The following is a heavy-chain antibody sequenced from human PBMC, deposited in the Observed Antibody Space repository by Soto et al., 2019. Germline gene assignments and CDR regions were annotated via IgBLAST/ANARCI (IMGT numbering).Heavy chain of an antibody. J-gene: IGHJ4*02. D-gene: IGHD3-22*01. CDR1: GFTFSSYG. Sequence: GGSLRLSCAASGFTFSSYGMHWVRQAPGKGLEWVAVIWYDGSNKYYADSVKGRFTISRDNSKNTLYLQMNSLRAADTAVYYCSRQHYYDSSGYYYFDYWGQGTLVTVSS. CDR2: IWYDGSNK. CDR3: SRQHYYDSSGYYYFDY. V-gene: IGHV3-33*01.